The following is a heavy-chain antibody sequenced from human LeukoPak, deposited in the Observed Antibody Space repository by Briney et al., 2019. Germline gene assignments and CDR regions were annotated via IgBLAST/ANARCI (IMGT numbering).Heavy chain of an antibody. CDR3: ARDLTDNNSGWTLDAFDI. CDR2: INPNRGGT. J-gene: IGHJ3*02. CDR1: GYTFTGYY. V-gene: IGHV1-2*02. Sequence: ASVKVSCKASGYTFTGYYIHWVRQAPGQGLEWMGWINPNRGGTNYAQKFQGRFTMTRDTSSSTAYMELSRLRSDDTAVYYCARDLTDNNSGWTLDAFDIWGQGTMVTVSS. D-gene: IGHD6-19*01.